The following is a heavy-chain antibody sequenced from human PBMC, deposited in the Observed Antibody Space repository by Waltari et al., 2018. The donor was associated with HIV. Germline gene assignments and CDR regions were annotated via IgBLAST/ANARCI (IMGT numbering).Heavy chain of an antibody. V-gene: IGHV3-7*04. CDR2: IEQDGSEK. D-gene: IGHD3-10*01. CDR3: ARGGFYGSGSKVN. J-gene: IGHJ4*02. CDR1: GFTFSSYW. Sequence: EVQLVESGGGLVQPGGSLRLSCAASGFTFSSYWMSWVRQAPGKGWEWVANIEQDGSEKYYVYSVNGRFTISRGNAENSLYLQMNSLRAEDTAVYYCARGGFYGSGSKVNWGQGTLVTVSS.